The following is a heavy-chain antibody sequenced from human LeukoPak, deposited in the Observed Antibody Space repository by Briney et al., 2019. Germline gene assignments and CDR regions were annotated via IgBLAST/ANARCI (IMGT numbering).Heavy chain of an antibody. V-gene: IGHV3-23*01. CDR3: LKGSTDSSGYYYAHYYYYMDV. CDR1: GFTFSSYA. Sequence: GGSLRLSCAASGFTFSSYAMSWVRPAPGKGLEWVSSISGSGGSTYYADSVKGRFTISRDNSKNTLYLQMNSLRAEDTAVYHCLKGSTDSSGYYYAHYYYYMDVWGKGTTVTVSS. J-gene: IGHJ6*03. CDR2: ISGSGGST. D-gene: IGHD3-22*01.